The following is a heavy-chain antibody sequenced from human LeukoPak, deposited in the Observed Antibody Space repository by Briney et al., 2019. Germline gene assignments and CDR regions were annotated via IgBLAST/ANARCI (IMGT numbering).Heavy chain of an antibody. D-gene: IGHD4-11*01. CDR2: INPNSGGT. Sequence: ASVKLSCKASGYTFTNYCMHWVRQAPGQGLEWMGWINPNSGGTTYAQKFQGRVTMTRDTSISTAYMELSRLRSDDTAVYYCARLTTPRPNYYYYYMDVWGKGTTVTVSS. CDR3: ARLTTPRPNYYYYYMDV. CDR1: GYTFTNYC. V-gene: IGHV1-2*02. J-gene: IGHJ6*03.